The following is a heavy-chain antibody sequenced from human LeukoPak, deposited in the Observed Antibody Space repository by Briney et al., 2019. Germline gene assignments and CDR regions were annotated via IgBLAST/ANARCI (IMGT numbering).Heavy chain of an antibody. CDR2: ISTSSNYI. V-gene: IGHV3-21*01. CDR1: GFTFSTYS. Sequence: GGSLRLSCVASGFTFSTYSMNWVRQAPGKGLEWASFISTSSNYIYYADSVKGRFTISRDNAKNSLYLQMNSLRAEDTAVYYCARDNWIEAHYFDYWGQGTLVTVSS. D-gene: IGHD1-20*01. CDR3: ARDNWIEAHYFDY. J-gene: IGHJ4*02.